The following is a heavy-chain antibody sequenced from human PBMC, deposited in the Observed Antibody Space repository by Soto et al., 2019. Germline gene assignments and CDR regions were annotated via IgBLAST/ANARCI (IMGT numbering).Heavy chain of an antibody. CDR2: MNPNSGNT. CDR3: ARWPDGYYYYGMDV. V-gene: IGHV1-8*01. J-gene: IGHJ6*02. CDR1: GYTFTSYD. Sequence: QVQLVQSGAEVKKPGASVKVSCKASGYTFTSYDINWVRQATGKGLEWMGWMNPNSGNTGYAQKFQGRVNMTMNTSISTAYMELSSLRSEDTAVYYCARWPDGYYYYGMDVWGQGTTVTVSS.